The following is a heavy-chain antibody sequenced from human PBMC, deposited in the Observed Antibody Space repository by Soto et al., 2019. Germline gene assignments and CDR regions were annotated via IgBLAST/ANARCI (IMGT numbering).Heavy chain of an antibody. CDR2: ISAYNGNT. CDR1: GYTFTSYG. J-gene: IGHJ4*01. Sequence: QVQLVQSGAEVKKPGASVKVSCKASGYTFTSYGISWVRQAPGQGLEWMGWISAYNGNTNYAQKLQGRVTMTTDTSTSTAYMELRSLRSDDTAVYYCARTNHLDDAFGVVRATDYDYWGHEALVTVSS. CDR3: ARTNHLDDAFGVVRATDYDY. D-gene: IGHD3-3*01. V-gene: IGHV1-18*01.